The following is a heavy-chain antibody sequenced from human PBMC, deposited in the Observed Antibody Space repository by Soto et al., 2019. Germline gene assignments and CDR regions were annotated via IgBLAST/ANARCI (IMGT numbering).Heavy chain of an antibody. D-gene: IGHD3-16*01. CDR3: ARWGTTGGLDV. CDR1: GLTFRSYV. Sequence: QVQLVESGGGVVQPGTSLRVSCVGSGLTFRSYVIHWVRQAPGKGLEWVALTSYDGSNKYYGDSVRGRFTISRDNSRNTVDLQMDSLRLEDTAPYYCARWGTTGGLDVWGQGTLVSVSS. V-gene: IGHV3-30*19. CDR2: TSYDGSNK. J-gene: IGHJ1*01.